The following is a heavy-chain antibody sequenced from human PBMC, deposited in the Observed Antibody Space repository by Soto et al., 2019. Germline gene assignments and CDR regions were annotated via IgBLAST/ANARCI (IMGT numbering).Heavy chain of an antibody. D-gene: IGHD2-2*01. V-gene: IGHV3-9*01. J-gene: IGHJ4*02. CDR2: ISWNSGSI. CDR3: AKDLVVGGYCSSTSCYGFDY. Sequence: PGGSLRLSCAASGFTFDDYAMHWVRQAPGKGLEWVPGISWNSGSIGYADSVKGRFTISRDNAKNSLYLQMNSLRAEDTALYYCAKDLVVGGYCSSTSCYGFDYWGQGTLVTVSS. CDR1: GFTFDDYA.